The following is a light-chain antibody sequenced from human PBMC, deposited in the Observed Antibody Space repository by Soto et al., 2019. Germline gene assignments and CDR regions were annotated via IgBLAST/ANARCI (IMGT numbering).Light chain of an antibody. V-gene: IGKV1-5*03. Sequence: DIPMTQSPSTLSASVGDRVTITCRASQSISSWLAWYQQKPGKAPKLLIYKASSLESGVPSRFSGSGSGTEFTLTISSLQPDDFATYYCQQYNSYWFSFGPGNKVDIK. J-gene: IGKJ3*01. CDR2: KAS. CDR3: QQYNSYWFS. CDR1: QSISSW.